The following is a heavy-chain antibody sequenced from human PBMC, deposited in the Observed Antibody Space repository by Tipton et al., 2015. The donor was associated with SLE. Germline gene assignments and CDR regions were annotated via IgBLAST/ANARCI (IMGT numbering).Heavy chain of an antibody. J-gene: IGHJ6*02. Sequence: GLVKPSETLSLTCTVSGASISSNSYYWGWIRQPPGKGLEWIGEIYHSGDTNYNPSLKSRVAMSIDTSGRQFSLKLSSVTAADTAVYYCARPGRGLDVWGQGTTVIVSS. CDR2: IYHSGDT. V-gene: IGHV4-39*07. D-gene: IGHD3-10*01. CDR1: GASISSNSYY. CDR3: ARPGRGLDV.